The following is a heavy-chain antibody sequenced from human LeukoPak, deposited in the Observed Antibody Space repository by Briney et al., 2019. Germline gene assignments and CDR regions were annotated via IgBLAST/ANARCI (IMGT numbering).Heavy chain of an antibody. Sequence: GGSLRLSCAASGFTFSTYSMNWVRQASGKGLEWVSYISSGSSTIYYADSVKGRFTISRDNAKNSLYLQMNSLRAEDTAVYYCANSAGGSGYYRPLDYWGQGTLVTVSS. CDR3: ANSAGGSGYYRPLDY. V-gene: IGHV3-48*01. J-gene: IGHJ4*02. CDR1: GFTFSTYS. D-gene: IGHD3-22*01. CDR2: ISSGSSTI.